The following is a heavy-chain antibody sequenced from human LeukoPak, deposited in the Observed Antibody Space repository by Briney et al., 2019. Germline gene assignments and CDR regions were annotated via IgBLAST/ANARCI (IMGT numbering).Heavy chain of an antibody. V-gene: IGHV4-59*01. Sequence: PSETLSLTXAVSGGSFSNYSWSWICQPPGKGMEWVGDVHYSGTTNYNPSLKRRVITTVDTSNNQYSLKLSSVTAADTAVYYCARHSGITGGAFDIWGQGTMVTVST. CDR2: VHYSGTT. CDR3: ARHSGITGGAFDI. J-gene: IGHJ3*02. CDR1: GGSFSNYS. D-gene: IGHD1-26*01.